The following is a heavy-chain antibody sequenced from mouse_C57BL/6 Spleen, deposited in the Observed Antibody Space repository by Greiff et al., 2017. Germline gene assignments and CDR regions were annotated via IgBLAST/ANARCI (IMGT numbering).Heavy chain of an antibody. Sequence: EVHLVESGPGLVKPSQSLSLTCSVTGYSITSGYYWNWIRQFPGNKLEWMGYISYDGSNNYNPSPKNRISITRDTSKNQFFRKLNSVTTEDTATYYCARADTTVVEYFDYWGQGTTLTVSS. D-gene: IGHD1-1*01. CDR1: GYSITSGYY. CDR3: ARADTTVVEYFDY. J-gene: IGHJ2*01. V-gene: IGHV3-6*01. CDR2: ISYDGSN.